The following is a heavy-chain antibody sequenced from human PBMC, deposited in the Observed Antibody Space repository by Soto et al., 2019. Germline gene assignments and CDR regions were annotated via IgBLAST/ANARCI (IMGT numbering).Heavy chain of an antibody. Sequence: EVQLLESGGGLVQPGGSLRLFCTASGFTFTAYAMGWVRQAPGKGPEWVSSINTAEGGTNYAESVKGRFTISRDNSKNTLYLQMDSLRAEDTAMYYCAKNYQFDSWGQGTLVIVSS. CDR3: AKNYQFDS. CDR2: INTAEGGT. J-gene: IGHJ4*02. D-gene: IGHD2-2*01. V-gene: IGHV3-23*01. CDR1: GFTFTAYA.